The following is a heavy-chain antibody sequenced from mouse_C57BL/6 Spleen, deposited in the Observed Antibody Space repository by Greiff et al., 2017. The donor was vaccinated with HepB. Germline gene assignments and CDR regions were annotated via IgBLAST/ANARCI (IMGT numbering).Heavy chain of an antibody. D-gene: IGHD2-4*01. Sequence: QVQLQQPGAELVKPGASVKVSCKASGYTFTSYWMHWVKQRPGQGLEWIGRIHPSDSDTNYNQKFKGKATLTVDKSSSTAYMQLSSLTSEDSAVYYCAIESGSYDYDGGVYAMDYWGQGTSVTVSS. CDR3: AIESGSYDYDGGVYAMDY. V-gene: IGHV1-74*01. CDR2: IHPSDSDT. CDR1: GYTFTSYW. J-gene: IGHJ4*01.